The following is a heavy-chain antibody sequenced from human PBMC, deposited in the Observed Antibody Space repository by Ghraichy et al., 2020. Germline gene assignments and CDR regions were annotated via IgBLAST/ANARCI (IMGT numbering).Heavy chain of an antibody. Sequence: GGSLRLSCAASGFTFSSYAMHWVRQAPGKGLEYVSAISSNGGSTYYANSVKGRFTISRDNSKNTLYLQMGSLRAEDMAVYYCASVYVWGSYRHDAFDIWGQGTMVTVSS. V-gene: IGHV3-64*01. CDR2: ISSNGGST. CDR1: GFTFSSYA. J-gene: IGHJ3*02. D-gene: IGHD3-16*02. CDR3: ASVYVWGSYRHDAFDI.